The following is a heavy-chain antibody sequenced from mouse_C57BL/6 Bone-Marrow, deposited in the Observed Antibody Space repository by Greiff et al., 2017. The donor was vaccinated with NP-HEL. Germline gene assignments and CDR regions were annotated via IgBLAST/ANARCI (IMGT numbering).Heavy chain of an antibody. CDR3: ARRAPMDY. CDR1: GYSFTGYY. Sequence: VQLQQSGPELVKPGASAKISCKASGYSFTGYYMNWVKQSPEKSLEWIGEINPSTGGTTYNQKFKAKATLTVDKSSSTAYMQLKSLTSEDSAVYYCARRAPMDYWGQGTSVTVSS. J-gene: IGHJ4*01. V-gene: IGHV1-42*01. CDR2: INPSTGGT.